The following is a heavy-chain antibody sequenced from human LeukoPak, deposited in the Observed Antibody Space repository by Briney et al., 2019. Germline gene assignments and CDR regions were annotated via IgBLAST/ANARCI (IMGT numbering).Heavy chain of an antibody. Sequence: GGSLRLSCTASEFTFSSYWMSWVRQAPGKGLEWVANIRQDGSERYYLDSVKGRFTISRDNAKKSLYLQMNTLTGEDTAVYYCARGANYGDYYPLYYFDSWGQGTLVTVSS. V-gene: IGHV3-7*01. CDR2: IRQDGSER. D-gene: IGHD4-17*01. J-gene: IGHJ4*02. CDR3: ARGANYGDYYPLYYFDS. CDR1: EFTFSSYW.